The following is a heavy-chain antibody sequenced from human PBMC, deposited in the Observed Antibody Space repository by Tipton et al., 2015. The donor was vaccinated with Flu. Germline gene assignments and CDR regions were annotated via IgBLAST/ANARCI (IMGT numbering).Heavy chain of an antibody. D-gene: IGHD3-10*02. CDR2: FYYSGKT. Sequence: TLSLTCTDSGGSISSSSYNWGWIRQPPGKGLEWIGSFYYSGKTYYNPSLKSRVTISVDTSRNQFSLKLNSVTAADTAVYYCARLSYYDVDLKNFYFDYWGQGALVTVSS. J-gene: IGHJ4*02. CDR3: ARLSYYDVDLKNFYFDY. CDR1: GGSISSSSYN. V-gene: IGHV4-39*01.